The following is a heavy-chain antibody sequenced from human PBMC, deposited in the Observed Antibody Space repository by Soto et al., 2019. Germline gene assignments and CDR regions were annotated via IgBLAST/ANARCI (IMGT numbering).Heavy chain of an antibody. CDR3: ARDSSGDELRYFDWLTKNWFDP. CDR2: INPSGGST. CDR1: GYTFTSYY. Sequence: ASVKVSCKASGYTFTSYYMHWVRQAPGQGLEWMGIINPSGGSTSYAQKFQGRVTMTRDTSTSTVYMELSSLRSEDTAVYCCARDSSGDELRYFDWLTKNWFDPWGQGTLVTVSS. J-gene: IGHJ5*02. D-gene: IGHD3-9*01. V-gene: IGHV1-46*01.